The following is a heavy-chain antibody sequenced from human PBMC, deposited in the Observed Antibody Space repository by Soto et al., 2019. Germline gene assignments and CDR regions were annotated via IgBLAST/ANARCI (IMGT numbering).Heavy chain of an antibody. Sequence: GASVKVSCKASGYTFTSYGISWVRQAPGQGLEWMGWISAYNGNTNYAQKLQGRVTMTTDTSTSTAYMELRSLRSDDTAVYYCARAYAYYYDSTPHNWFDPWGQGTLVTVSS. V-gene: IGHV1-18*01. CDR3: ARAYAYYYDSTPHNWFDP. D-gene: IGHD3-22*01. J-gene: IGHJ5*02. CDR2: ISAYNGNT. CDR1: GYTFTSYG.